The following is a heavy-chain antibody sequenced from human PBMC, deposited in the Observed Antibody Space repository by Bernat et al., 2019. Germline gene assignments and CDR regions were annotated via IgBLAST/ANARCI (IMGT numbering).Heavy chain of an antibody. CDR1: GFTFSSYA. Sequence: EVQLVESGGGLVQPGGSLRLSCAASGFTFSSYAMSWVRQAPGKGLEWVSAISGSGGSTYYADSVKGRFTISRDNSKTTLYLQMNSLRAEDTAVYYCAKTSAPYSSSWYKGYFDYWGQGTLVTVSS. J-gene: IGHJ4*02. CDR2: ISGSGGST. D-gene: IGHD6-13*01. V-gene: IGHV3-23*04. CDR3: AKTSAPYSSSWYKGYFDY.